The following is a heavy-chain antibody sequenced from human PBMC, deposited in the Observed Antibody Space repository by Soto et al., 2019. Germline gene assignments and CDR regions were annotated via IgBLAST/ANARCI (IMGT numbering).Heavy chain of an antibody. CDR3: ARLRGGCPADF. D-gene: IGHD3-16*01. CDR2: IYYRGNT. Sequence: SETLSLTCIVSGGSIINNNYHWVWIRQPPGKGLEWMGSIYYRGNTYYNPSLRSRITISVDTSRNQFSLALSSVTAADTAVYFCARLRGGCPADFWGQGTLVTVSS. V-gene: IGHV4-39*01. CDR1: GGSIINNNYH. J-gene: IGHJ4*02.